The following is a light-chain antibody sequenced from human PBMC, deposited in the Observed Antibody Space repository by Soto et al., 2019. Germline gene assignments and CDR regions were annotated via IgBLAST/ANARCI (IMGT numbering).Light chain of an antibody. Sequence: QSALTQPPSVSGSPGQSVTISCTGTSSDVGGYNYVSWYQQHPGKAPKLMIYHVSKRPSGVPDHFSGSKSGNTASLTISGLQAEDETDYYCCSYAGNYTYVFGTGTKVTVL. CDR1: SSDVGGYNY. CDR2: HVS. CDR3: CSYAGNYTYV. V-gene: IGLV2-11*01. J-gene: IGLJ1*01.